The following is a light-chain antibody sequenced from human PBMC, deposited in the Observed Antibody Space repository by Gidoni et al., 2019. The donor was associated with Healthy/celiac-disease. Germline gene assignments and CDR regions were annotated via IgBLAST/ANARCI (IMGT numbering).Light chain of an antibody. CDR1: QSISSW. CDR3: QQYNSYSWT. V-gene: IGKV1-5*03. CDR2: KAS. J-gene: IGKJ1*01. Sequence: IQMTQSPSTLSASVADRVTITCRASQSISSWLAWYQQKPGNAPKLLIYKASSLASGFPSRFSGSGSGTEFTLTISRLQPDDFATYYCQQYNSYSWTFGQGTKVEIK.